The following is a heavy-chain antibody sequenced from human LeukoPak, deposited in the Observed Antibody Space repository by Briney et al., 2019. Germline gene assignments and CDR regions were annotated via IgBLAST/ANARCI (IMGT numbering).Heavy chain of an antibody. J-gene: IGHJ4*02. CDR2: IWYDGSNK. V-gene: IGHV3-33*01. CDR1: GFPFSSYG. D-gene: IGHD3-16*01. CDR3: ARAGHDYVWGSYDY. Sequence: GGSLRLSCAASGFPFSSYGMHWVRQASGKGLEWVAVIWYDGSNKYYADSVKGRFTISRDNSKNTLYLQMNSLRAEDTAVYYCARAGHDYVWGSYDYWGQGTLVTVSS.